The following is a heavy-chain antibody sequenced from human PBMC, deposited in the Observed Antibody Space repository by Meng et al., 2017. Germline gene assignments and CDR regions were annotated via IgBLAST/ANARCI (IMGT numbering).Heavy chain of an antibody. D-gene: IGHD5-18*01. J-gene: IGHJ4*02. V-gene: IGHV4-34*01. CDR2: INHSGST. CDR3: ARGGGYSYGFGSIDY. CDR1: GGSFSGYY. Sequence: QVQLTQWGAGLLKPSETLSLTCAVYGGSFSGYYWSWIRQPPGKGLEWIGEINHSGSTNYNPSLKSRVTISVDTSKNQFSLKLSSVTAADTAVYYCARGGGYSYGFGSIDYWGQGTLVTVSS.